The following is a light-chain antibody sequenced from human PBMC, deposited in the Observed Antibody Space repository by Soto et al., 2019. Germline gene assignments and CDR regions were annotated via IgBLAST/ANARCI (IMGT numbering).Light chain of an antibody. J-gene: IGLJ1*01. CDR3: AAWDDNLSGFYV. CDR1: ASTIGRNY. CDR2: RNS. V-gene: IGLV1-47*01. Sequence: QSVLTQSPSASGTPGQRVPISCSGSASTIGRNYVYWYQQLPGMAPKLLIYRNSQRPSGVPDRFSGSKSGTSASLAISGLRSEDEADYYCAAWDDNLSGFYVFGAGTKVTVL.